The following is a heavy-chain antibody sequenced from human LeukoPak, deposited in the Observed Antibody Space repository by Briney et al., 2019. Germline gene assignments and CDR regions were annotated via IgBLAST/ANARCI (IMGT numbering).Heavy chain of an antibody. CDR1: GFTFSSYS. Sequence: GGSPRLSCAASGFTFSSYSMNWVRQAPGKGLEWVSSISSSSSYIYYADSVKGRFTISRDNAKNSLYLQMNSLRAEDTAVYYCAKDYYDSSGYYYVNDYWGQGTLVTVSS. CDR3: AKDYYDSSGYYYVNDY. D-gene: IGHD3-22*01. CDR2: ISSSSSYI. J-gene: IGHJ4*02. V-gene: IGHV3-21*04.